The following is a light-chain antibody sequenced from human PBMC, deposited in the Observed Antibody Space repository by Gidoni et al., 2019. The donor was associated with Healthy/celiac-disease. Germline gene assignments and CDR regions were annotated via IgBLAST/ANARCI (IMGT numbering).Light chain of an antibody. CDR2: KDS. J-gene: IGLJ3*02. CDR1: ALPKQY. V-gene: IGLV3-25*03. CDR3: QSADSSGTYRGV. Sequence: SYALTQPPPVSVSPGQTARITCSGDALPKQYAYWYQQKPGQAPVLVIYKDSERPSGVPERFSGSSSGTTVTLTISGVQAEDEADYYCQSADSSGTYRGVFGGGTKLTVL.